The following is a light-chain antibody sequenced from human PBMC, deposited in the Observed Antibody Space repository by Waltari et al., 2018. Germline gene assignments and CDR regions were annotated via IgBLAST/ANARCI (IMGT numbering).Light chain of an antibody. CDR1: QNVPVSY. CDR3: QQYGSSPMT. CDR2: DAS. Sequence: EIVLTQSPATLSLSPGARATLSCRASQNVPVSYLAWYQQRPGLAPRLLINDASTRATGIPDRFRGSKSRTEFTLTISRLETDDFAVYFCQQYGSSPMTFGQGTRLEIK. V-gene: IGKV3D-20*01. J-gene: IGKJ5*01.